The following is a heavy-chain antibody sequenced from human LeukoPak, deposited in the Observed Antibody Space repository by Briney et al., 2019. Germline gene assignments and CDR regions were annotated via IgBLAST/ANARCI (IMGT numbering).Heavy chain of an antibody. CDR2: IYTSGST. Sequence: SETLSLTCTVSGGSISSYYWSWIRQPAGKGLEWIGRIYTSGSTNYNPSLKSRVTMSVDTSKNQFSLKLSSVTAADTAVYYCASEERLEWSPDCYYYYMDVWGKGTTVTVSS. J-gene: IGHJ6*03. D-gene: IGHD3-3*01. CDR1: GGSISSYY. V-gene: IGHV4-4*07. CDR3: ASEERLEWSPDCYYYYMDV.